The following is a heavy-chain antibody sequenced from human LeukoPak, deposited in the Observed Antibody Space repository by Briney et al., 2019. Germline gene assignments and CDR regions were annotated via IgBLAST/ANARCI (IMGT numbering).Heavy chain of an antibody. D-gene: IGHD1-26*01. Sequence: SGPTLVNPTQTLTLTCSFSRFSLSTSGVCVGLIRQHRGKGLEWLALIFWDDDKRYSPSLKSRLTITKDTSKNQVVLTMTNMDPVDTATYYCAHTSISGSYDLDAFDIWGQGTMVTVSS. V-gene: IGHV2-5*02. CDR2: IFWDDDK. J-gene: IGHJ3*02. CDR3: AHTSISGSYDLDAFDI. CDR1: RFSLSTSGVC.